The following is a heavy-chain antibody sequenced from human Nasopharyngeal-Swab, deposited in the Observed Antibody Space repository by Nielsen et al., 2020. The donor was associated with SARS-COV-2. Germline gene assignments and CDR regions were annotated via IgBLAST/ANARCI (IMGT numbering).Heavy chain of an antibody. CDR2: ISAYNGNT. D-gene: IGHD3-10*01. J-gene: IGHJ4*02. Sequence: ASVKVSCKASGYTFTSYYMHWVRQAPGQGLEWMGWISAYNGNTDSAQKLRGRVTMTTDTSASTAYMELRSLRSDDTAVYYCARVGGDYYGSGSYLYFDYWGQGTLVTVSS. CDR1: GYTFTSYY. CDR3: ARVGGDYYGSGSYLYFDY. V-gene: IGHV1-18*04.